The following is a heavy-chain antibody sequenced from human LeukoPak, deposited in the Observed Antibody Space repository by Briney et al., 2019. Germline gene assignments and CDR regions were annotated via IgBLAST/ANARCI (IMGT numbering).Heavy chain of an antibody. J-gene: IGHJ4*02. Sequence: ASVKLSCNASGYTFTSYGISWVRQAPGQGLEWMGWISAYNGNTNYAQKLQGRVTMTTDTSTSTAYMELRSLRSDDTAVYYCARDGDYDYIWGSYRYRSFDYWGQGTLVTVSS. CDR1: GYTFTSYG. V-gene: IGHV1-18*01. CDR3: ARDGDYDYIWGSYRYRSFDY. CDR2: ISAYNGNT. D-gene: IGHD3-16*02.